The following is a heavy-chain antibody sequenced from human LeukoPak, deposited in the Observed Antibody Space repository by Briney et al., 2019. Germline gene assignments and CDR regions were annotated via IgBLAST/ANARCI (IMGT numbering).Heavy chain of an antibody. D-gene: IGHD3-9*01. CDR2: ISAYNGNT. J-gene: IGHJ5*02. Sequence: ASVKVPCKASGYTFTSYGISWVRQAPGQGLEWMGWISAYNGNTNYAQKLQGRVTMTTDTSTSTAYMELRSLRSDDTAVYYCARDSYDILTGYYPNWFDPWGQGTLVTVSS. CDR1: GYTFTSYG. CDR3: ARDSYDILTGYYPNWFDP. V-gene: IGHV1-18*01.